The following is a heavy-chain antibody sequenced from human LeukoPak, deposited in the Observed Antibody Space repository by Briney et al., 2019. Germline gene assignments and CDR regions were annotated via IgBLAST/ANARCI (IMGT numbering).Heavy chain of an antibody. V-gene: IGHV1-2*02. CDR2: INPNSGGT. CDR1: GYTFTGYY. D-gene: IGHD3-10*02. J-gene: IGHJ4*02. CDR3: ARDLGLFHHFDY. Sequence: ASVNVSCMASGYTFTGYYMHWVRQAPGKGLEWMGWINPNSGGTNYAQKFQGRVTMTRDTSISTAYMELSRLRSDDTAVYYCARDLGLFHHFDYWGQGTLVTVSS.